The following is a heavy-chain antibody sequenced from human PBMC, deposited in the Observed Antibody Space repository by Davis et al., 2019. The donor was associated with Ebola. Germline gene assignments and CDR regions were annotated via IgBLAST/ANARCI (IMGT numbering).Heavy chain of an antibody. CDR2: MNEDGSRT. D-gene: IGHD3-3*01. CDR3: AKDFGGLVDS. CDR1: GFSLSTYW. J-gene: IGHJ4*02. V-gene: IGHV3-74*01. Sequence: PGGSLRLSCAASGFSLSTYWMHWVRQPPGKGLVWVARMNEDGSRTDYADSVRGRFTISRDTAKNTLFLQMNSLRAEDTAIYYCAKDFGGLVDSWGQGTLVTVSS.